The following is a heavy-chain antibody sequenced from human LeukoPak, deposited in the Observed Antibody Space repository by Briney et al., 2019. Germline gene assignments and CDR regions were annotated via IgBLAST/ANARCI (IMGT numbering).Heavy chain of an antibody. Sequence: ASVKVSCKASGYTFTGYYMHWVRQAPGQGLEWMGWINPNSGGTNYAQKFQGWVTMTRDTSISTAYMELSRLRSDDTAVYYCARDVYLGATPIDYWGQGTLVTVSS. CDR2: INPNSGGT. D-gene: IGHD1-26*01. CDR1: GYTFTGYY. J-gene: IGHJ4*02. V-gene: IGHV1-2*04. CDR3: ARDVYLGATPIDY.